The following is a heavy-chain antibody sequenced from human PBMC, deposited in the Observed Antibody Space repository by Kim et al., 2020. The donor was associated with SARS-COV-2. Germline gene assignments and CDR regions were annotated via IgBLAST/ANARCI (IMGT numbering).Heavy chain of an antibody. Sequence: GGSLRLSCAASGFTFSSCAMHWVHQAPGKGLEWVAVISYDGSNKNYADSVKGRFTISRDNSKNTLYLQMNSLRAEDTALYYCARDSWSRLRGLTYSYYGMDVWGQGTTVTVSS. CDR3: ARDSWSRLRGLTYSYYGMDV. CDR1: GFTFSSCA. V-gene: IGHV3-30-3*01. CDR2: ISYDGSNK. D-gene: IGHD3-10*01. J-gene: IGHJ6*02.